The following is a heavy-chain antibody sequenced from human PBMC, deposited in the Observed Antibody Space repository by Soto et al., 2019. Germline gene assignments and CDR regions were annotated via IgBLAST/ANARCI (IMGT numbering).Heavy chain of an antibody. CDR1: GGSFRGYY. D-gene: IGHD6-19*01. CDR2: INHSGST. Sequence: QVQLQQWGEGLLKPSETLTLTCAVYGGSFRGYYWSWIRQPPGKGLEWIGEINHSGSTKYNPSLKSRVTMSVDTSKKQFSLNLSSRTAADTAVYYCARGQWLDPHWGQGTLVTVSS. J-gene: IGHJ4*02. CDR3: ARGQWLDPH. V-gene: IGHV4-34*01.